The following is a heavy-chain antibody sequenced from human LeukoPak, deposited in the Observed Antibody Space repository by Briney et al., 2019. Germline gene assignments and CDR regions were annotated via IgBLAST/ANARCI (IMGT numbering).Heavy chain of an antibody. J-gene: IGHJ5*02. D-gene: IGHD5-18*01. V-gene: IGHV7-4-1*02. CDR2: INTNTGNP. Sequence: ASVKVSCKASGYTFTSYAMNWVRQAPGQGLEWMGWINTNTGNPTYAQGFTGRFVFSLDTSVSTAYLQISSLKAEDTAVYYCARAPAEIQLCLGVAGRGNGFDPGAQEPWVTVSS. CDR3: ARAPAEIQLCLGVAGRGNGFDP. CDR1: GYTFTSYA.